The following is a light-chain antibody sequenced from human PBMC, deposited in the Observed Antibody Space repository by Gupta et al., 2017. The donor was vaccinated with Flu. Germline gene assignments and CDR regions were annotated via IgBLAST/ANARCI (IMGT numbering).Light chain of an antibody. J-gene: IGKJ2*03. Sequence: DIQMTQSPSTLSASVGDRVTITCRASQSISSWLAWYQQKPGKAPKLLIYKASSLESGVPSRFSGSGSGTEFTLTISSLQPDDFATYYCQQYNSYSLYSFGQGTNLEIK. CDR3: QQYNSYSLYS. CDR1: QSISSW. V-gene: IGKV1-5*03. CDR2: KAS.